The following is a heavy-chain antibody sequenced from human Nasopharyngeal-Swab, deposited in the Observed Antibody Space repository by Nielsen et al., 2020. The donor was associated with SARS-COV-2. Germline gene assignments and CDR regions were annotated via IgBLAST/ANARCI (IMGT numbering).Heavy chain of an antibody. CDR1: GGSISSSSYY. V-gene: IGHV4-39*01. CDR2: IYFSGST. CDR3: AKQYYYDSSGYDPRSYYLDY. Sequence: SETLSLTCTVSGGSISSSSYYWGWIRQPTGKGLEWIGSIYFSGSTYYNLSLKSRVTISVDTSKNQFYLKLSSVTAADTAVYYCAKQYYYDSSGYDPRSYYLDYWGQGTLVTVSS. J-gene: IGHJ4*02. D-gene: IGHD3-22*01.